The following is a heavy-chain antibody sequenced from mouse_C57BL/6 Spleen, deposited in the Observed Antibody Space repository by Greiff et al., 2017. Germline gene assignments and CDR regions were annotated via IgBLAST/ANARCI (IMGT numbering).Heavy chain of an antibody. CDR3: AIEGDDWDFDV. J-gene: IGHJ1*03. Sequence: QVQLKQPGAELVKPGASVKVSCKASGYTFTSYWMHWVKQRPGQGLEWIGRIHPSDSDTNYNQKFKGKATLTVDKSSSTAYMQLSSLTSEDSAVYYCAIEGDDWDFDVWGTGTTVTVSS. CDR1: GYTFTSYW. CDR2: IHPSDSDT. V-gene: IGHV1-74*01.